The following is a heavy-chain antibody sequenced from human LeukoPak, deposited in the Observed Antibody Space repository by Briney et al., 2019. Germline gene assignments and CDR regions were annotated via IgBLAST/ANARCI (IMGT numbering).Heavy chain of an antibody. CDR3: ARASGSYLPFFDY. V-gene: IGHV3-11*04. Sequence: GGSLRLSCAASGFTFSDYYMSWIRQAPGKGLEWVSYISSSGSTIYYADSVKGRFTISRDNAKNSLYLRMNSLRAEDTAVYYCARASGSYLPFFDYWGQGTLVTVSS. CDR1: GFTFSDYY. CDR2: ISSSGSTI. J-gene: IGHJ4*02. D-gene: IGHD1-26*01.